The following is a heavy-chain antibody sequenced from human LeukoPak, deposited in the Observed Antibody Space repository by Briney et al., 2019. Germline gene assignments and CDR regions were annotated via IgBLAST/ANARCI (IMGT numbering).Heavy chain of an antibody. CDR3: ARQESRGYLYEGLDY. CDR2: ISSNAANK. V-gene: IGHV3-30*03. CDR1: GFTFSSYG. D-gene: IGHD3-22*01. Sequence: GGSLRLSCAASGFTFSSYGMHWVRQAPGKGLEGVSLISSNAANKYYAESVKGRFTIDRDNSKNTVYLQMNSLRPDDTALYSCARQESRGYLYEGLDYWGQGTLVTVSS. J-gene: IGHJ4*02.